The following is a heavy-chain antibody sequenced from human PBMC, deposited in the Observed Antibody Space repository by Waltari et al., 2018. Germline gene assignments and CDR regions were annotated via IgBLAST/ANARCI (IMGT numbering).Heavy chain of an antibody. J-gene: IGHJ1*01. Sequence: QVQLVQSGAEVKKPGASVKVSCKVSGYTLTELSMHWVRQAPGKGLEWMGGFDPEDGETIYAQKFQGRVTMTEDTSTDTAYMELSSLRSEDTAVYYCATARYSSGWDAEYFQHWGQGTLVTVSS. CDR2: FDPEDGET. D-gene: IGHD6-19*01. CDR3: ATARYSSGWDAEYFQH. CDR1: GYTLTELS. V-gene: IGHV1-24*01.